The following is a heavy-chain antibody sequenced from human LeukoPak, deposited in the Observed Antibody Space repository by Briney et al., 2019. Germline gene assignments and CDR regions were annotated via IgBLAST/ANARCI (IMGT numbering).Heavy chain of an antibody. CDR1: GGSISSYY. J-gene: IGHJ4*02. Sequence: SETLSLTCTVSGGSISSYYWSWIRQPPGKGLEWIGYIYYSGSTNYNPSLKSRVTISVDTSKNQFSLKLSSVTAADTAVYYCARGPDYYDSSGYYPDYWGRGTLVTVSS. CDR3: ARGPDYYDSSGYYPDY. CDR2: IYYSGST. V-gene: IGHV4-59*01. D-gene: IGHD3-22*01.